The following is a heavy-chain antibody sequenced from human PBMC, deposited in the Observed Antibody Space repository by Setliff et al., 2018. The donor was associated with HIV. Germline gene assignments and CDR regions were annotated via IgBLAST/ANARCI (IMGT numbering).Heavy chain of an antibody. V-gene: IGHV4-59*08. J-gene: IGHJ5*01. Sequence: PSETLSLTCTVSGGSISSYYWSWIRQPPGEGLEWIGYSHNNGNTHYNPSLKSRVTISVDTSKNHVSLRLNSVTAADTAVYYCARQGSWFDSWGQGTLVTVSS. CDR1: GGSISSYY. D-gene: IGHD2-15*01. CDR2: SHNNGNT. CDR3: ARQGSWFDS.